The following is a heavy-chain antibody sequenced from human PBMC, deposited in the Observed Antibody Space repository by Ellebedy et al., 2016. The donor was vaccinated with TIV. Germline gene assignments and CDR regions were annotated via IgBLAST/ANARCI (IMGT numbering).Heavy chain of an antibody. Sequence: SETLSLTXTVPGGSITSSSFYWAWIRQPPGKGLEWLGHIYHSGSTFYNPSLKSRLSLSVDTSTNQFSLNLRSVTATDTAVYYCARLEMASILGFDSWGQGTLVTVSS. CDR2: IYHSGST. J-gene: IGHJ4*02. CDR1: GGSITSSSFY. CDR3: ARLEMASILGFDS. V-gene: IGHV4-39*01. D-gene: IGHD5-24*01.